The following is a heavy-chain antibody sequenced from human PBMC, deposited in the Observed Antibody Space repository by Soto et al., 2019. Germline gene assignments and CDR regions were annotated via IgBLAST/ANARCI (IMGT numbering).Heavy chain of an antibody. D-gene: IGHD1-1*01. J-gene: IGHJ5*02. CDR2: IYHSGST. V-gene: IGHV4-4*02. Sequence: SETLSLTCAVSSGSISSVNWWSWVRQPPGKGLEWIGEIYHSGSTNYNPSLKSRVTMSVDQSKNQFSLKLSSVTAADTAMYYCARGGTGWLDPWGQGALVTVSS. CDR1: SGSISSVNW. CDR3: ARGGTGWLDP.